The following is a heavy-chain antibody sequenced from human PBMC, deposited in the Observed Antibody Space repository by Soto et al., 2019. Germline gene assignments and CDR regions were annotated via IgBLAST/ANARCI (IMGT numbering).Heavy chain of an antibody. CDR3: ARVDFYDSSGYYYLLDR. Sequence: SETLSLTCTVSGGSIKTSSFYWGWIRQPPGKGLEWIGSVYYSGTTYYSPSLRSRVTISVDTSKNQFSLKLISVTAADTAVYYCARVDFYDSSGYYYLLDRWGQGTLVTVSS. J-gene: IGHJ5*02. CDR2: VYYSGTT. D-gene: IGHD3-22*01. V-gene: IGHV4-39*01. CDR1: GGSIKTSSFY.